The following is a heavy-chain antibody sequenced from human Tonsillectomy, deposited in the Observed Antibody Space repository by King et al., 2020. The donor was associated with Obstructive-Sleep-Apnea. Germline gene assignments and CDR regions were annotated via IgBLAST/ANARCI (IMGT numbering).Heavy chain of an antibody. CDR2: ISSSGIT. Sequence: VQLVESGGDLVQPGGSLRLSCAASGFTFSSYAMSWVRQAPGKGLEWVSGISSSGITYYADSVKGRFTISRNNSKNTLYLQMTSLRAEDTALYYWAKALPDYDSCGYPDNWGQGALLTVSS. CDR3: AKALPDYDSCGYPDN. CDR1: GFTFSSYA. V-gene: IGHV3-23*04. J-gene: IGHJ4*02. D-gene: IGHD3-22*01.